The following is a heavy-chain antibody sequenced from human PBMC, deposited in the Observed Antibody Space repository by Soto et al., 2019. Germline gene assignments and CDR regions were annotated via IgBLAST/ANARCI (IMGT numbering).Heavy chain of an antibody. CDR1: GFTFSMYW. CDR3: TRGPRSTPTGTGAF. D-gene: IGHD1-1*01. Sequence: VGSLRLSCAASGFTFSMYWMHWVRQVPGKGPEWVSRINDDGSSTNYADSVKGRFTISRDNAKNTLYLQMNDLRAEDTAVYYCTRGPRSTPTGTGAFWGQGTLVTVSS. V-gene: IGHV3-74*01. J-gene: IGHJ4*02. CDR2: INDDGSST.